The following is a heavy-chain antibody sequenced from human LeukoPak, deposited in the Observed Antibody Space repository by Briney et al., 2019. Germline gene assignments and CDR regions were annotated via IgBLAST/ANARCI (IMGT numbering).Heavy chain of an antibody. D-gene: IGHD5-12*01. J-gene: IGHJ4*02. V-gene: IGHV4-4*02. CDR1: GGSISSSNW. CDR3: ARGDSGYDSFFFDY. CDR2: IYHSGST. Sequence: SETLSLTCAVSGGSISSSNWWSWVRQPPGKGLEWIGEIYHSGSTNYNPSLKSRVTISVDKSKNQFSLKLSSVTAADTAVYYCARGDSGYDSFFFDYWGQGTLVTVSS.